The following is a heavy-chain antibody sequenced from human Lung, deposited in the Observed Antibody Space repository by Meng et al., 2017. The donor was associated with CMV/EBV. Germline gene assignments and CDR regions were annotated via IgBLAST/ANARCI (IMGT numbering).Heavy chain of an antibody. Sequence: GEXXKISCAASGFTFSNAWMSWVRRAPGKGLEWVANINQDGTEKHYVDSVRGRFTISRDNAKNSLCLQMSSLTVEDTAVYYCASGRGSSAWGQGTLVTVSS. J-gene: IGHJ5*02. D-gene: IGHD1-1*01. CDR2: INQDGTEK. V-gene: IGHV3-7*01. CDR3: ASGRGSSA. CDR1: GFTFSNAW.